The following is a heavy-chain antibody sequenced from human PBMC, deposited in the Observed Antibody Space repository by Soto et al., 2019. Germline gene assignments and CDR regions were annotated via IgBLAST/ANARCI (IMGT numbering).Heavy chain of an antibody. Sequence: PGGSLRLSCAASGFNFGDYSMNWVRQAPGKGLDWVASISSRDTFIQYGDSVRGRFTISRDNARSTLYLHLNDVRADDTAMYYCARHEVHDSSGYYSSVADYWGQGTLVTVSS. J-gene: IGHJ4*02. D-gene: IGHD3-22*01. CDR3: ARHEVHDSSGYYSSVADY. CDR1: GFNFGDYS. CDR2: ISSRDTFI. V-gene: IGHV3-21*04.